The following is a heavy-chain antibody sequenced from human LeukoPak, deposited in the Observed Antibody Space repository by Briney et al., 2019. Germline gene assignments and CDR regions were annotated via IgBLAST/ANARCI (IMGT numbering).Heavy chain of an antibody. V-gene: IGHV1-69*05. Sequence: SVKVSCKASGGTFSSYAISWVRQAPGQGLEWMGGIIPIFGTANYAQKFQGRVTITTDESTSTAYMKLSSLRSEDTAVYYCASVATYYYDSSGSNDAFDIWGQGTMVTVSS. CDR2: IIPIFGTA. CDR3: ASVATYYYDSSGSNDAFDI. CDR1: GGTFSSYA. D-gene: IGHD3-22*01. J-gene: IGHJ3*02.